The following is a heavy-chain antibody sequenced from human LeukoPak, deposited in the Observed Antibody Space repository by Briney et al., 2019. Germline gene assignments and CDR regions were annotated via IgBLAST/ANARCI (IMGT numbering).Heavy chain of an antibody. CDR3: ARDYKYAFDN. J-gene: IGHJ4*02. D-gene: IGHD5-24*01. CDR1: GFTFSDYS. CDR2: IGIDSGNT. V-gene: IGHV3-48*01. Sequence: PGGSLRLSCAASGFTFSDYSMNWVRLAPGKGLEWISYIGIDSGNTNYADSVKGRFTISGDKAKNSLYLQMNSLRVEDTAVYYCARDYKYAFDNWGQGTLVTVSS.